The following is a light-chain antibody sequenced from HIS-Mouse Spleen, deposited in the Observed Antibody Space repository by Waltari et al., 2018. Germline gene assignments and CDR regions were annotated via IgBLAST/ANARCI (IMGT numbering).Light chain of an antibody. J-gene: IGLJ2*01. V-gene: IGLV3-21*03. CDR2: EDS. Sequence: SYVLTQPPSVAVAPGKTARIPCGGNNIGRKSVHWYQQKPGQAPELDVYEDSDRPPGIPERFSGSNSGNTATLTISRVEAGDEADYYCQVWDSSSDHVVFGGGTKLTVL. CDR3: QVWDSSSDHVV. CDR1: NIGRKS.